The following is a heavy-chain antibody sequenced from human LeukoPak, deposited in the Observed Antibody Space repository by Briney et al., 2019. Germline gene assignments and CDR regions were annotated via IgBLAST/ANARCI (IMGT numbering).Heavy chain of an antibody. D-gene: IGHD5-24*01. V-gene: IGHV1-2*02. CDR3: ARDLHNNYSYGYYHYYYMDV. CDR1: GYTFTGYY. J-gene: IGHJ6*03. CDR2: INPDSGGT. Sequence: GSVKVSCKASGYTFTGYYIHWVRQAPGQGLEWMGWINPDSGGTNYAQKFQGRVTMTRDTSISTAYMELSRLRSDDTAVYYRARDLHNNYSYGYYHYYYMDVWGKGTTVIVSS.